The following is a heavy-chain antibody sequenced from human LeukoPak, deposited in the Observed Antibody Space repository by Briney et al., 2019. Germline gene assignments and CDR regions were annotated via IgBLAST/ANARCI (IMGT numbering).Heavy chain of an antibody. Sequence: SETLSLTCTVSGGSISSSSYYWGWIRQPPGKGLEWFGSIYYSGSTYYNPSLKSRVTISVDTSKNQFSLKLSSVTAADTAVYYCARHGTLIAAARLEEYYFDYWGQGTLVTVSS. CDR1: GGSISSSSYY. CDR3: ARHGTLIAAARLEEYYFDY. CDR2: IYYSGST. J-gene: IGHJ4*02. D-gene: IGHD6-6*01. V-gene: IGHV4-39*01.